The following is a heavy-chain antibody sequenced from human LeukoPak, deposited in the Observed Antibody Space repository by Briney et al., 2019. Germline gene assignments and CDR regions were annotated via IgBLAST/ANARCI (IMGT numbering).Heavy chain of an antibody. D-gene: IGHD3-22*01. Sequence: GGSLRLSCAASGFTFSSYGMSWVRQAPGKGLEWVSAISGSGGRTYYADSVKGRVTISRDNSKNTLYLQMNSLRAEDTAVYYCARDLIYYDSSGSDYWGQGTLVTVSS. CDR1: GFTFSSYG. CDR2: ISGSGGRT. J-gene: IGHJ4*02. V-gene: IGHV3-23*01. CDR3: ARDLIYYDSSGSDY.